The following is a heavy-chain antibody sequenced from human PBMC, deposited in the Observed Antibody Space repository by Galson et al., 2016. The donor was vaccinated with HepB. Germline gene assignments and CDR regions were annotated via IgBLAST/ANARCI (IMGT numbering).Heavy chain of an antibody. V-gene: IGHV6-1*01. CDR3: ASFRDYYYGMDV. CDR1: GDSVSGNSVA. Sequence: CAISGDSVSGNSVAWNWIRQSPSRGLEWLGRTFYRSKWYNEYAVSVKSRITITPDTSKNQFSLQQNSVTPEDTAVYYCASFRDYYYGMDVWGQGTTVSVSS. J-gene: IGHJ6*02. CDR2: TFYRSKWYN.